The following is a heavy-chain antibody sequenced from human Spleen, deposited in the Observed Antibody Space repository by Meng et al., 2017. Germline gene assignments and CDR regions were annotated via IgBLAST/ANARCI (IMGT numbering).Heavy chain of an antibody. CDR3: ARDRSWNDFGYFDH. CDR2: VYYNGAT. J-gene: IGHJ4*02. CDR1: GFTFSNAW. D-gene: IGHD1-1*01. V-gene: IGHV4-59*01. Sequence: ESLKISCAASGFTFSNAWMTWVRQAPGKGLEWIGYVYYNGATNYNPSLKSRVTTSVDTSRNQFSLRLSSVTAADTAVYYCARDRSWNDFGYFDHWGQGSLVTVSS.